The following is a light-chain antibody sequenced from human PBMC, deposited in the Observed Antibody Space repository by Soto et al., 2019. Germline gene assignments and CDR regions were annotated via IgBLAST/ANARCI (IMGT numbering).Light chain of an antibody. CDR1: SSDIGAYNY. Sequence: QSALTQPASVSGSPGQSITISCTGTSSDIGAYNYVSWYQQHPGKAPQLMIYEVSNRPSGVSYRFSGSKSGNTASLTISGLQAEDEADYYCISFTTAPTWVFGGGTKLTVL. CDR3: ISFTTAPTWV. V-gene: IGLV2-14*01. J-gene: IGLJ3*02. CDR2: EVS.